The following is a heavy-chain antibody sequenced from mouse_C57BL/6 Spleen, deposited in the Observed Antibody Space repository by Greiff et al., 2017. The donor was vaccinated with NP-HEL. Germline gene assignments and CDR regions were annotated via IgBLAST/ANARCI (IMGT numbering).Heavy chain of an antibody. CDR3: ARDAGYNAMDY. J-gene: IGHJ4*01. V-gene: IGHV7-1*01. Sequence: DVKLVESGGGLVQSGRSLRLSCATSGFTFSDFYMEWVRQAPGKGLEWIAASRNKANDYTTEYSASVKGRFIVSRDTSQSILYLQMNALRAEDTAIYYCARDAGYNAMDYWGQGTSVTVSS. CDR2: SRNKANDYTT. CDR1: GFTFSDFY.